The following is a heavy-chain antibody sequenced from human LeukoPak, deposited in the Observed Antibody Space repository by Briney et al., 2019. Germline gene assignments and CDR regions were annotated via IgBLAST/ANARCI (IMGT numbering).Heavy chain of an antibody. Sequence: SETLSLTCTVSSGSISSGSYYWGWIRQPPGKGLEWIGSIYYSGITYYNPSLKSRVTISVDTSKNQFSLKLNSVTAADTAVYYCARVPYDSSGSAWFAPWGQGTLVTVSS. CDR2: IYYSGIT. J-gene: IGHJ5*02. V-gene: IGHV4-39*07. CDR3: ARVPYDSSGSAWFAP. CDR1: SGSISSGSYY. D-gene: IGHD3-22*01.